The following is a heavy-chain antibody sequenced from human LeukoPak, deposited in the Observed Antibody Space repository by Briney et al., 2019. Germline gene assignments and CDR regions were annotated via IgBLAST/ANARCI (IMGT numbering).Heavy chain of an antibody. CDR2: INPNGGST. J-gene: IGHJ5*02. D-gene: IGHD5-24*01. CDR3: ARAGMTTIGDLFDP. CDR1: GYTFTSYY. V-gene: IGHV1-46*01. Sequence: RRASVKASCKASGYTFTSYYMHWVRQAPGQGLEWMGIINPNGGSTTYAQKFQGRVTMTRDTSTRTVYMELSTLRSEDTAVYYCARAGMTTIGDLFDPWGQGTLVTVSS.